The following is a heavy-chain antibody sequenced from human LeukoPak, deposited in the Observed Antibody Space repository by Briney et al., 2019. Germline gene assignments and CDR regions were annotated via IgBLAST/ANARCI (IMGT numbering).Heavy chain of an antibody. CDR3: ARDVGGDYEVPFDY. CDR2: IKQDGSEK. J-gene: IGHJ4*02. D-gene: IGHD4-17*01. CDR1: GFTFSRYW. V-gene: IGHV3-7*01. Sequence: GGSLRLSCAASGFTFSRYWMSWVRQAPGKGLEWVANIKQDGSEKYYVDSVKGRFTISRDNAKNTLYLQMNSLRAEDTAVYYCARDVGGDYEVPFDYWGQGTLVTVSS.